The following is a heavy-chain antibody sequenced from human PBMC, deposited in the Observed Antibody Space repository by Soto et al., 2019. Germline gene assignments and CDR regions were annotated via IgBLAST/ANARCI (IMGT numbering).Heavy chain of an antibody. J-gene: IGHJ6*02. CDR2: INHSGST. V-gene: IGHV4-34*01. Sequence: SETQSLTFAVYGRSFYGSKLCWMRKHSGKGLEWIGEINHSGSTNYNPSLKSRVTISVDTSKNQFSLKLSSVTAADTAVYYCACIFSGGYSYGFYYYGMDVWGQGTTVT. CDR1: GRSFYGSK. D-gene: IGHD5-18*01. CDR3: ACIFSGGYSYGFYYYGMDV.